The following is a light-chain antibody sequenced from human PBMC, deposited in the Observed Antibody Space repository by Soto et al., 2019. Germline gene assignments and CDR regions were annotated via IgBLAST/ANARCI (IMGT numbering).Light chain of an antibody. J-gene: IGKJ1*01. CDR1: QSVSSY. V-gene: IGKV3D-15*01. Sequence: IVLTPSPATPSLSPGKRATLSCMASQSVSSYLAWYQQKPGQPPRLLIYGASNRATGVPARFSGSGSGTEFTLTISSLQSEDFATYFCQQYDSHSMTFGQGTKVDIK. CDR3: QQYDSHSMT. CDR2: GAS.